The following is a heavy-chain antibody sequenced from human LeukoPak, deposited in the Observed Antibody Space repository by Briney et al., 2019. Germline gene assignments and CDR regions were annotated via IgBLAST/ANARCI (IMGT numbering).Heavy chain of an antibody. CDR1: GFTFSSYA. J-gene: IGHJ1*01. Sequence: GGSLRLSCAASGFTFSSYAMSWVRQAPGKGLEWVSAISGSGGSTYYADSVKGRFTISRDNSKNTLHLQMNSLRAEDTAVYYCAYYYDSSGYYSGYFQHWGQGTLVTVSS. CDR2: ISGSGGST. V-gene: IGHV3-23*01. CDR3: AYYYDSSGYYSGYFQH. D-gene: IGHD3-22*01.